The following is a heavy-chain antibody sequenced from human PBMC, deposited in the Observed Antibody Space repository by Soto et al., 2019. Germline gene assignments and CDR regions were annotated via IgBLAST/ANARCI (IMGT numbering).Heavy chain of an antibody. Sequence: SETLSLTCAVSGGSISSGGYSWSWIRQPPGKGLEWIGYIYHSGSTYYNPSLKSRVTISVDRSKNQFSLKLSSVTAADTAVYYCASGGATNYGMDVWGQGTTVTGSS. J-gene: IGHJ6*02. V-gene: IGHV4-30-2*01. CDR3: ASGGATNYGMDV. CDR1: GGSISSGGYS. D-gene: IGHD3-16*01. CDR2: IYHSGST.